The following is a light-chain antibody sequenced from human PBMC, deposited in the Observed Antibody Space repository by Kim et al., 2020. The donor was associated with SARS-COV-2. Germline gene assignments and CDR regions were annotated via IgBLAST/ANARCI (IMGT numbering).Light chain of an antibody. V-gene: IGKV1-8*01. J-gene: IGKJ1*01. Sequence: AIRMTQSPSSFSASTGDRVTITCRASQGISSSLAWYQQKPGKAPKLLIYAASTLQSGVPSRFSGSGSGTDFTLTISCLQSEDFATYYCQQYYNYPRAFGQGTKVDIK. CDR2: AAS. CDR3: QQYYNYPRA. CDR1: QGISSS.